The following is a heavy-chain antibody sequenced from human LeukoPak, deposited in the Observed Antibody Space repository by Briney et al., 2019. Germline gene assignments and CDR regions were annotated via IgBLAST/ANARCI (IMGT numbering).Heavy chain of an antibody. V-gene: IGHV3-23*01. CDR3: ARDQMATNYFDY. Sequence: PGGSLRLSCAASGFTFSSYAMSWVRQAPGKGLEWVSAISGSGGSTYYADSVKGRFTISRDNSKNTLYLQMNSLRAEDTDVYYCARDQMATNYFDYWGQGTLVTVSS. J-gene: IGHJ4*02. CDR2: ISGSGGST. CDR1: GFTFSSYA. D-gene: IGHD5-24*01.